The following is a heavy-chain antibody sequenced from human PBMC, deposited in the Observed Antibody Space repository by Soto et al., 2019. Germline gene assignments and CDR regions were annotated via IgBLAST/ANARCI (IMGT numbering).Heavy chain of an antibody. D-gene: IGHD2-2*01. V-gene: IGHV3-13*01. J-gene: IGHJ6*02. Sequence: GGSLRLSCAASGFTFSSYDMHWVRQATGKGLEWVSAIGTAGDTYYPGSVKGRFTISRENAKNSLYLQMNSLRAEDTAVYYCARFKYCSSTSCSKGYYYGMDVRGQATTVTVSS. CDR3: ARFKYCSSTSCSKGYYYGMDV. CDR1: GFTFSSYD. CDR2: IGTAGDT.